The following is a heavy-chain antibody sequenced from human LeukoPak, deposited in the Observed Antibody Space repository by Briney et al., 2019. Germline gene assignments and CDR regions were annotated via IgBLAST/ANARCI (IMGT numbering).Heavy chain of an antibody. CDR1: GYTFTSYA. V-gene: IGHV1-3*01. Sequence: ASVKVSCKASGYTFTSYAMHWVRQAPGQRLEWMGWINAGNGDTKYSQKFQGRVTITRDTSAGTAYMELSSMRSEDTAVYYCARRVLRFLEWLSHDAFDIWGQGTMVTVSS. J-gene: IGHJ3*02. CDR3: ARRVLRFLEWLSHDAFDI. CDR2: INAGNGDT. D-gene: IGHD3-3*01.